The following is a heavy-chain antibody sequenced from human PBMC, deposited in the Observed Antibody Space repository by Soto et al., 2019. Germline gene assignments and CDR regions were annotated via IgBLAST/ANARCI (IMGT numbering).Heavy chain of an antibody. J-gene: IGHJ6*02. CDR1: GGSIRSSSYY. CDR3: GRRPKSGSFHYYGVDV. D-gene: IGHD1-26*01. Sequence: SETLSLTCTVSGGSIRSSSYYWDWIRQSPGKGLEWIGHIYYTGSTYYIPSLKSRVTISIDTSKNQFSLKLTSVTATDTAVYYCGRRPKSGSFHYYGVDVWGQGTTVTVSS. V-gene: IGHV4-39*01. CDR2: IYYTGST.